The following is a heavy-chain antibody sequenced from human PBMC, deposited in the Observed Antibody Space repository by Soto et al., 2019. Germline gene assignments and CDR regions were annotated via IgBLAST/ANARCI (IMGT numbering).Heavy chain of an antibody. V-gene: IGHV1-3*01. D-gene: IGHD6-6*01. CDR2: INAGNGNT. CDR3: ARGFIAAPYYFDY. J-gene: IGHJ4*02. CDR1: GYTFTSYA. Sequence: ASVKVSFKASGYTFTSYAMHWVRQAPGQRLEWMGWINAGNGNTKYSQKFQGRVTITRDTSASTSYMELSSLRSEDTAVYYCARGFIAAPYYFDYWGQGTLVTVSS.